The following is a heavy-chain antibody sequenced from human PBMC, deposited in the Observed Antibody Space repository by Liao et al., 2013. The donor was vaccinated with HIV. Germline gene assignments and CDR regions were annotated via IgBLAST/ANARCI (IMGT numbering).Heavy chain of an antibody. J-gene: IGHJ2*01. D-gene: IGHD7-27*01. CDR1: GGSISSGSYY. CDR3: AREIPSNWGLDWYFDL. Sequence: QVQLQESGPGLVKPSQTLSLTCTVSGGSISSGSYYWSWIRQPAGKGLEWIGRIYTSGSTNYSPSLKSRVTISLDTSKNQFSLNLRSVTAADTAVYYCAREIPSNWGLDWYFDLWGRGTLVTVSS. V-gene: IGHV4-61*02. CDR2: IYTSGST.